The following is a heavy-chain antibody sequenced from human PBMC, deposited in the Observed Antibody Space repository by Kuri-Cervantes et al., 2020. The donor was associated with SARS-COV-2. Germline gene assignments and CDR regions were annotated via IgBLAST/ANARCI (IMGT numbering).Heavy chain of an antibody. CDR2: IYPGDSDT. CDR3: ARRAYSEEVDQYYMDV. J-gene: IGHJ6*03. CDR1: GYTFNNYW. D-gene: IGHD4-11*01. Sequence: GESLKISCKGSGYTFNNYWIGWVRQMPGKGLEWMGIIYPGDSDTRYSPSFQGQVTISADKSISTAFLQWSSLEASDTAMYYCARRAYSEEVDQYYMDVWGKGTTVTVSS. V-gene: IGHV5-51*01.